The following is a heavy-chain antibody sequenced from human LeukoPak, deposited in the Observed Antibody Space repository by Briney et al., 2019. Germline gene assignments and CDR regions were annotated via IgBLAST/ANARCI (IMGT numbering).Heavy chain of an antibody. Sequence: SVKVSCKASGGTFSSYAISWVRQAPGQGLEWMGGIIPIFGTANYAQKLQGRVTITTDESTSTAYMGLSSLRSEDTAVYYCATPIHNYYYYMDVWGKGTTVTVSS. D-gene: IGHD2-2*02. J-gene: IGHJ6*03. CDR2: IIPIFGTA. V-gene: IGHV1-69*05. CDR3: ATPIHNYYYYMDV. CDR1: GGTFSSYA.